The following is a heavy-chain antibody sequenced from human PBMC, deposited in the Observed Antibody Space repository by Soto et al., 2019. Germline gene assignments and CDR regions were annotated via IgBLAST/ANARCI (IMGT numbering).Heavy chain of an antibody. CDR2: IYSGGST. V-gene: IGHV3-66*01. J-gene: IGHJ4*02. CDR1: GFTVSSNY. Sequence: QPGGSLRLSCAASGFTVSSNYMSWVRQAPGKGLEWVSVIYSGGSTYYADSVKGRFTISRDNSKNTLYLQMNSLRAEDTAVYYCARDIFPYYFDYWGQGTLVTVSS. CDR3: ARDIFPYYFDY.